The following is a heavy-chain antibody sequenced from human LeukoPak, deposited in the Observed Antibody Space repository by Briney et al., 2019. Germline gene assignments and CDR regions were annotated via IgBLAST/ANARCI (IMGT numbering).Heavy chain of an antibody. J-gene: IGHJ6*03. Sequence: SGGSLRLSCAASGFTFSSYSMNWVRQAPGKGLEWVSVIYSGGSTYYADSVKGRFTISRDNSKNTLYLQMNSLRAEDTAVYYCARASGDYDFWSGYPYYYYYMDVWGKGTTVTVSS. CDR3: ARASGDYDFWSGYPYYYYYMDV. D-gene: IGHD3-3*01. CDR1: GFTFSSYS. CDR2: IYSGGST. V-gene: IGHV3-53*01.